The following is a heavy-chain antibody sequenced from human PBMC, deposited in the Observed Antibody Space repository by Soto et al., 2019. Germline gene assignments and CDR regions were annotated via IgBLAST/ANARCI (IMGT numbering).Heavy chain of an antibody. CDR1: GFTVSSNY. J-gene: IGHJ4*02. V-gene: IGHV3-53*01. CDR2: IYSGGST. CDR3: ARDVGAMAYFDY. D-gene: IGHD5-18*01. Sequence: PGGSLRLSCAASGFTVSSNYMSWVRQAPGRGLEWVSVIYSGGSTYYADSVKGRFTISRDNSKNTLYLQMNSLRAEDTAVYYCARDVGAMAYFDYWGQGTLVTVSS.